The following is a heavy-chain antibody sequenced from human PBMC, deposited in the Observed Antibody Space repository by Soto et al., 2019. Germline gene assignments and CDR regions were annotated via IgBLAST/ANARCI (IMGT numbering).Heavy chain of an antibody. D-gene: IGHD3-3*01. V-gene: IGHV1-69*13. Sequence: SVKVSCKASGGTFSSYAISWVRQAPGQGLEWMGGIIPIFGTANYAQKFQGRVTITADESTSTAYMELSSLRSEDTAVYYCARGDTYYDFWSGYYTLELGFDPWGQGTLVTVSS. CDR2: IIPIFGTA. CDR1: GGTFSSYA. J-gene: IGHJ5*02. CDR3: ARGDTYYDFWSGYYTLELGFDP.